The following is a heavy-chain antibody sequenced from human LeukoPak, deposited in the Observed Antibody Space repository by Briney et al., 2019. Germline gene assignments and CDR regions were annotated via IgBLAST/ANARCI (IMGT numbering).Heavy chain of an antibody. CDR2: IYSGGST. CDR1: GFTVSSNY. CDR3: ARDRSYYYYGMDV. J-gene: IGHJ6*02. Sequence: EGSLRLSCAISGFTVSSNYMSWVRQAPGKGLEWVSVIYSGGSTYYADSVKGRFTISRDISKNTLYLQMNSLTAEDTAVYYCARDRSYYYYGMDVWGQGTTVTVSS. V-gene: IGHV3-53*01.